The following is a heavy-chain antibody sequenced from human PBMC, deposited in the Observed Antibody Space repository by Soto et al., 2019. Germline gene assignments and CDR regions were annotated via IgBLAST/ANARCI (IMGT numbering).Heavy chain of an antibody. V-gene: IGHV3-15*01. D-gene: IGHD6-13*01. CDR1: GFTFRNAW. CDR3: STGVAAALYNFDY. Sequence: GGSLRLSCAASGFTFRNAWMSWVRQAPGKGLEWVGRIKSNADGGTTDFAAPVKGRFTISRDDSKNTLYLRMNSLKTEDTAVYYCSTGVAAALYNFDYWGQGTLVTVSS. CDR2: IKSNADGGTT. J-gene: IGHJ4*02.